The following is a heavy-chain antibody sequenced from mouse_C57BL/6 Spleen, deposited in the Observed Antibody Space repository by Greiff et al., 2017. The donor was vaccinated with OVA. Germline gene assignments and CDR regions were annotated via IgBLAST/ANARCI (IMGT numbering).Heavy chain of an antibody. Sequence: VQLQQSGPELVKPGASVKISCKASGYTFTNSRMHWVKQRPGKGLEWIGCIYPGDGGTNYNEKFKGKATLTANKSSSTAYMQLSSLTSEDSAVXFCARGEYCGSWFAYWGQGTLVTVSA. CDR3: ARGEYCGSWFAY. J-gene: IGHJ3*01. CDR2: IYPGDGGT. D-gene: IGHD5-1*01. V-gene: IGHV1-82*01. CDR1: GYTFTNSR.